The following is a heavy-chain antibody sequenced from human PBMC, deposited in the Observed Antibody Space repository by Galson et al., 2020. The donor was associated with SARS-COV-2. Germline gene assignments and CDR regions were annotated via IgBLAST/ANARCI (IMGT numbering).Heavy chain of an antibody. CDR2: IIPIFGTA. D-gene: IGHD6-13*01. CDR3: ARGETRQQLGGGWNYYYGMDV. J-gene: IGHJ6*02. V-gene: IGHV1-69*13. Sequence: SVKVSCKASGGTFSSYAISWVRQAPGQGLEWMGGIIPIFGTANYAQKFQGRVTITADESTSTAYMELSSLRSEDTAVYYRARGETRQQLGGGWNYYYGMDVWGQGTTVTVSS. CDR1: GGTFSSYA.